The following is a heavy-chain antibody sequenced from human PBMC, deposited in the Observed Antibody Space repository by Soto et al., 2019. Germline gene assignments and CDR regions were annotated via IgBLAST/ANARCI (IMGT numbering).Heavy chain of an antibody. CDR1: GFTFSNAW. D-gene: IGHD3-10*01. CDR2: IKSKTDGGTT. J-gene: IGHJ6*02. Sequence: PGGSLRLSCAASGFTFSNAWMNWVRQAPGRGLEWVGRIKSKTDGGTTDYAAPVKGRFTISRDDSKNKLYLQMNSLKTEDTAVYYCTRFGEFGSDYYGMDVWGQGTTVTVSS. CDR3: TRFGEFGSDYYGMDV. V-gene: IGHV3-15*07.